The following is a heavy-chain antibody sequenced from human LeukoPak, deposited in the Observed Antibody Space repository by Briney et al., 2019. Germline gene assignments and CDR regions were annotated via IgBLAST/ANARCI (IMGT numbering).Heavy chain of an antibody. Sequence: GRSLSLSCAASGFXFSSDAIHWVRQAPGKGLEWGAVISNDGRSKYFADSVKGRFSISRDNSRNTLYLQMNSLTAEDTAVFYCAKGLAGYSSGWYGIFDYWGQGALVTVSS. J-gene: IGHJ4*02. D-gene: IGHD6-19*01. V-gene: IGHV3-30*18. CDR1: GFXFSSDA. CDR3: AKGLAGYSSGWYGIFDY. CDR2: ISNDGRSK.